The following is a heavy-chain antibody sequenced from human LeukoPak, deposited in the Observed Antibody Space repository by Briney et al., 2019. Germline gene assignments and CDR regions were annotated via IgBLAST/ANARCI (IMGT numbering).Heavy chain of an antibody. J-gene: IGHJ3*02. Sequence: SETLSLTCTVSGGSTSSYYWTWIRQPPGKGLEWIGYIYYSGNTNYNPSLKTRVTISVDTSKSQFSLRLRSVTAADTAVYYCARGLPEFGGGDDAFAIWGHGTILTVSS. V-gene: IGHV4-59*03. CDR2: IYYSGNT. CDR1: GGSTSSYY. CDR3: ARGLPEFGGGDDAFAI. D-gene: IGHD2-21*01.